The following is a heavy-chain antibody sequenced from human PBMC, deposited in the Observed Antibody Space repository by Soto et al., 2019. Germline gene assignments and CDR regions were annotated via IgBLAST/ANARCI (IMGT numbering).Heavy chain of an antibody. D-gene: IGHD1-20*01. V-gene: IGHV4-59*01. CDR1: GASISSSY. CDR3: AREQYNWKI. Sequence: SETLSLTCTVSGASISSSYWSWIRQSPERGLEWIAYVYHTGNTNYNPSLKSRVTISEDASKNQVSLRLTSVTAADTAVYFCAREQYNWKIWGQGTLVTVS. J-gene: IGHJ4*02. CDR2: VYHTGNT.